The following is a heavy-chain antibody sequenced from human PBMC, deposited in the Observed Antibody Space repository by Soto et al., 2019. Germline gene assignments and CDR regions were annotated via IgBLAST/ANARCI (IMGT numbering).Heavy chain of an antibody. Sequence: SVKVSCKASGGTFSSYAISWVRQAPGQGLEWMGGIIPIFGTANYAQKFQGRVTITADESTSTAYMELSSLRSEDTAVYYCARSLYGDHVTYYYYGMDVWGQGTTVTVSS. CDR2: IIPIFGTA. CDR3: ARSLYGDHVTYYYYGMDV. D-gene: IGHD4-17*01. J-gene: IGHJ6*02. V-gene: IGHV1-69*13. CDR1: GGTFSSYA.